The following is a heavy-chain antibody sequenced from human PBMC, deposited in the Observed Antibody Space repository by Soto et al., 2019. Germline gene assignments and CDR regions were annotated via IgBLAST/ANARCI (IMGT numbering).Heavy chain of an antibody. J-gene: IGHJ6*02. CDR2: ISGSGGST. CDR1: GFTFSSYA. CDR3: AKTLPTAMVDYYYYYYGMGV. V-gene: IGHV3-23*01. Sequence: GGSLRLSWAASGFTFSSYAMSCVRQAPGKGLEWVSAISGSGGSTYYADAVKGRFTISRDNSKNTLYLQMNSLRAEDTAVYYCAKTLPTAMVDYYYYYYGMGVWDQLSTFTVS. D-gene: IGHD5-18*01.